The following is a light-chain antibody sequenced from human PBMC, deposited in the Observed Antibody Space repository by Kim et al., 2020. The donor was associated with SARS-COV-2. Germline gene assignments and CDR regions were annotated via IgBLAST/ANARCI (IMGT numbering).Light chain of an antibody. CDR1: PGISSH. V-gene: IGKV1-39*01. Sequence: GDRFPITLRTTPGISSHLTLFQLQPGIAPKPLIFATSHLQDWVPSRFRGSGSVTDFPLTISSLRPEDFATYFCQQTYILPFTFGAGTKVDIK. J-gene: IGKJ3*01. CDR2: ATS. CDR3: QQTYILPFT.